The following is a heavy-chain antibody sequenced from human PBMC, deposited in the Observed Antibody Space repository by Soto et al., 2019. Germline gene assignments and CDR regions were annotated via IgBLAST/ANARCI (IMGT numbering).Heavy chain of an antibody. J-gene: IGHJ6*02. CDR1: VFTFSCSA. CDR2: IRSKANSYAT. CDR3: TRHQLELRASMDV. Sequence: LXLSCAAAVFTFSCSAMHRVRQASWKGLEWVGRIRSKANSYATAYAASVKGRFTISRDDSKNTAYLQMNSLKTEDTAVYYCTRHQLELRASMDVWGQGTTVT. V-gene: IGHV3-73*01. D-gene: IGHD1-1*01.